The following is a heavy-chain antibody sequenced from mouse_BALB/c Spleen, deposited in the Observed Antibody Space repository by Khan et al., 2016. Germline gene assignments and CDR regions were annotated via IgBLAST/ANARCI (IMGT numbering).Heavy chain of an antibody. D-gene: IGHD2-2*01. CDR2: ISYRGST. J-gene: IGHJ3*01. Sequence: EVQLVEAGPGLVKPSQSLSLTCTVTGYSITSDYAWNWIRQFPGNKLEWMGYISYRGSTSYNPSLKSRTSITRDPSKNQFFLQLNSGTTEDTATYYCAIWLRQRNWFAYWGQGTLVTLSA. V-gene: IGHV3-2*02. CDR3: AIWLRQRNWFAY. CDR1: GYSITSDYA.